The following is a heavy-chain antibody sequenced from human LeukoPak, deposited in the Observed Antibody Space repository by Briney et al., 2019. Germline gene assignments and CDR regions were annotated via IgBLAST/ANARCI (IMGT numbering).Heavy chain of an antibody. D-gene: IGHD3-3*02. J-gene: IGHJ4*02. CDR2: IYNSGST. Sequence: SETLSLTCTVPGGSISTYYWSWIRQPPGKGLEWIGYIYNSGSTNYNPSLKSRVTISVDTSKNQLSLKLSSVTAADTAVYYCARHFSGYYFDYWGQGTLVTVSS. CDR1: GGSISTYY. V-gene: IGHV4-59*08. CDR3: ARHFSGYYFDY.